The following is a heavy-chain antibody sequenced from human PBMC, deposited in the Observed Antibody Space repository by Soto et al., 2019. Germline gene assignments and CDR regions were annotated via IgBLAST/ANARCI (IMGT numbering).Heavy chain of an antibody. CDR2: IKSKTDGGTT. V-gene: IGHV3-15*01. D-gene: IGHD3-22*01. Sequence: PGGSLRLSCAASGFTFSNAWMSWVRQAPGKGLEWVGRIKSKTDGGTTDYAAPVKRRLTISRHDSKNTMYLQMNSLKTADTPVYKSTTDLRTLYYYSSGYTPFVYYYGMDVWGQGTTVTASS. J-gene: IGHJ6*02. CDR1: GFTFSNAW. CDR3: TTDLRTLYYYSSGYTPFVYYYGMDV.